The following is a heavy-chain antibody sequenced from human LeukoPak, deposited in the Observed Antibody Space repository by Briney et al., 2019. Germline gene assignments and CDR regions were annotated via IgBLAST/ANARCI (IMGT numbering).Heavy chain of an antibody. Sequence: ASVKVSCKASGYTFTGYYMHWVRQAPGRGLEWMGWINPNSGGTNYAQKFQGRVTMTRDTSISTAYMELSRLRSDDTAVYYCARILWFGELFSWFDPWGQGTLVTVSS. CDR1: GYTFTGYY. D-gene: IGHD3-10*01. V-gene: IGHV1-2*02. CDR3: ARILWFGELFSWFDP. J-gene: IGHJ5*02. CDR2: INPNSGGT.